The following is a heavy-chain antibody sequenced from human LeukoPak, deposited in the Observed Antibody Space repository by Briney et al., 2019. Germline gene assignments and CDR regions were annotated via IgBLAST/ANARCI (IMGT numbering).Heavy chain of an antibody. Sequence: ASVKVSCKISGYTLTELSMHWVRQAPGKGLEWMGGFDPVDGETIYAQKLQGRATMTEDTSTDTAYMELSSLRSEDTAVYYCATAMLGYDYWGQGTLVTVSS. D-gene: IGHD3-10*02. J-gene: IGHJ4*02. CDR2: FDPVDGET. V-gene: IGHV1-24*01. CDR1: GYTLTELS. CDR3: ATAMLGYDY.